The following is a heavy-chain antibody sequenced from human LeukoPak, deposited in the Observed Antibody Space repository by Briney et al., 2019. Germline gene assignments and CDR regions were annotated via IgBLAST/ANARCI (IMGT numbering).Heavy chain of an antibody. CDR2: IYYSGST. CDR1: GGSISSYC. J-gene: IGHJ4*02. V-gene: IGHV4-59*01. CDR3: ARWATSLNCSGGSCLDY. D-gene: IGHD2-15*01. Sequence: SETLSLTCTVSGGSISSYCWSWIRQPPGKGLEWIGYIYYSGSTNYNPSLKSRVTISVDTSKNQFSLKLSSVTAADTAVYYCARWATSLNCSGGSCLDYWGQGTLVTVPS.